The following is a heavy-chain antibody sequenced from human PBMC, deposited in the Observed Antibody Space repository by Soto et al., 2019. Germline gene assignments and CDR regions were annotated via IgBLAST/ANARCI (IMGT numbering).Heavy chain of an antibody. D-gene: IGHD1-1*01. CDR1: SGPSSSHN. Sequence: QVQLQQSGPGLVKPSETLSLTCTVSSGPSSSHNWGWIRQPPGRGLEWIGYVYYRGGTSYNPSLTSRVTTAADTSTNPISLTLSSVTAADTAVYYCVRQGIGNLHGLVDVWGQGTTVSVSS. J-gene: IGHJ6*02. CDR2: VYYRGGT. V-gene: IGHV4-59*08. CDR3: VRQGIGNLHGLVDV.